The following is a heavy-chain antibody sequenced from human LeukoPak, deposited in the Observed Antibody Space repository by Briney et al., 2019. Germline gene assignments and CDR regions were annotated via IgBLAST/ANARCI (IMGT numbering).Heavy chain of an antibody. CDR2: VYHSGST. Sequence: SETLSLTCDVSGYSISSGSYWGWIRQPPGKGLEWIGSVYHSGSTYYEPSLKSRVTISVDTSKNQFSLNLKSVTAADTATYYCAVKRAYTFWFADWGQGTPVTVSS. V-gene: IGHV4-38-2*01. J-gene: IGHJ5*02. CDR1: GYSISSGSY. CDR3: AVKRAYTFWFAD. D-gene: IGHD5-18*01.